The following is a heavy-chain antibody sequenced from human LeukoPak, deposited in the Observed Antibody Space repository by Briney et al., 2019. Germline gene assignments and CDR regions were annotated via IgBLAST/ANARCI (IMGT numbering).Heavy chain of an antibody. CDR3: ARGGVGDCSGGSCFDFDY. CDR2: INHSGST. Sequence: SGTLSLTCAVSGGSISSSNWWSWVRQPPGKGLEWIGEINHSGSTNYNPSLKSRVTISVDTSKNQFSLKLSSVTAADTAVYYCARGGVGDCSGGSCFDFDYWGQGTLVTVSS. J-gene: IGHJ4*02. CDR1: GGSISSSNW. V-gene: IGHV4-4*02. D-gene: IGHD2-15*01.